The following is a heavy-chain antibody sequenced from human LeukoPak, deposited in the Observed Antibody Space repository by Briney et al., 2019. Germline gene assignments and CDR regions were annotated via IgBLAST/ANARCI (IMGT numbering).Heavy chain of an antibody. Sequence: PGGSLRLSCAASGFMFSSNWMNWVRLAPGKGLEWVANIKEDGTETYYVDSVKGRFTISRDNAKNSLYLQMNSLGVEDTAVYYCAKEGRSLQTYWGQGTLVTVSS. CDR2: IKEDGTET. CDR1: GFMFSSNW. V-gene: IGHV3-7*03. J-gene: IGHJ4*02. CDR3: AKEGRSLQTY. D-gene: IGHD5-24*01.